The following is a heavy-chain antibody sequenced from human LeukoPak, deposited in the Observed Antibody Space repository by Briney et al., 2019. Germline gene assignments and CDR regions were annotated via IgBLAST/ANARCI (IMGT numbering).Heavy chain of an antibody. V-gene: IGHV3-7*01. D-gene: IGHD3-22*01. Sequence: GGSLRLSCAASGFRISAYYMTWVRHVPGKGLEWVANIKPDGSEKFYVDSVKGRFTIFRDDAKNSLYLQVNSLRVEDTAVYHCARVRRYYYDSSGYSYYFDYWGQGTLVTVSS. CDR1: GFRISAYY. CDR3: ARVRRYYYDSSGYSYYFDY. CDR2: IKPDGSEK. J-gene: IGHJ4*02.